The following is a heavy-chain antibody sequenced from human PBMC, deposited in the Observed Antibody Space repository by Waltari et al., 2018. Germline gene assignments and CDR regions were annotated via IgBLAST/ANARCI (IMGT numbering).Heavy chain of an antibody. Sequence: QAQLVQSGAEVKTPGDSVKVSVRASGYTFSDFGLSWVRQAPGQGLEGMGWISANKGHTNLAQKFQGRLIMTEDTSTTTVYMELNYLTSDDTAVYYCARERHRLMEVGYLMALDPWGQGTLVTVSS. CDR3: ARERHRLMEVGYLMALDP. J-gene: IGHJ5*02. V-gene: IGHV1-18*01. D-gene: IGHD6-25*01. CDR1: GYTFSDFG. CDR2: ISANKGHT.